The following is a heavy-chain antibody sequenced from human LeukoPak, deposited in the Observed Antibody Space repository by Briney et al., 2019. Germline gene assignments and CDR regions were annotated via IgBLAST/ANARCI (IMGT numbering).Heavy chain of an antibody. CDR3: ARQAFWSGYYFDY. CDR1: GGSISSSSYY. J-gene: IGHJ4*02. D-gene: IGHD3-3*01. Sequence: PSETLSLTCTVSGGSISSSSYYWGWIRQPPGKGLEWIGSIYYSGSTYYNPSLKSRVTISVDTSKNQFSLKLSSVTAADTAVYYCARQAFWSGYYFDYWGQGTLVTVSS. V-gene: IGHV4-39*01. CDR2: IYYSGST.